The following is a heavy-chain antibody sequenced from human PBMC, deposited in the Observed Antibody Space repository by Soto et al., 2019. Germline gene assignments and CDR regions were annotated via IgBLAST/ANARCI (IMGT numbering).Heavy chain of an antibody. Sequence: GASVKVSCKASGGTFSSYTISWVRQAPGQGLEWMGRIIPILGIANYAQKFQGRVTITADKSTSTAYMELSSLRSEDTAVYYCAKDPEWLVRGDVVFDDWGQGTLVTVSS. J-gene: IGHJ4*02. CDR1: GGTFSSYT. CDR2: IIPILGIA. D-gene: IGHD6-19*01. CDR3: AKDPEWLVRGDVVFDD. V-gene: IGHV1-69*04.